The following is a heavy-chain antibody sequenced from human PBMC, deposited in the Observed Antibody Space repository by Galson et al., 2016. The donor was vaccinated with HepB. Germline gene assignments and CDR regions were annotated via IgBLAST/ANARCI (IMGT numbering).Heavy chain of an antibody. CDR3: VKRCDSCRTVGDL. V-gene: IGHV5-10-1*01. Sequence: QSGAEVKKPGESLRISCKGSGYTFTDYRINWVRQMPGKGLEWLGRIEPRGSHTTYNPSFQGHVTISVDKSITTAYLHWSSLAASDTALYFCVKRCDSCRTVGDLWGRGTLVTVSS. D-gene: IGHD2-21*02. CDR1: GYTFTDYR. CDR2: IEPRGSHT. J-gene: IGHJ5*02.